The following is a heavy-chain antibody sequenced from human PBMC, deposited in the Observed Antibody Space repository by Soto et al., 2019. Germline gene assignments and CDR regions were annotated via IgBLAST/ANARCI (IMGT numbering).Heavy chain of an antibody. CDR2: ISGSGGST. V-gene: IGHV3-23*01. D-gene: IGHD2-15*01. CDR1: GFTFSSYA. Sequence: EVQLLESGGGLVQPGGSLRLSCSAYGFTFSSYAMSWVRQAPGKGLEWVSAISGSGGSTYYADSVKGWFTISRDNTKNTLYVQMNSMRAEDRAVYYCAKCSGGSCYSAFFDYWGQGTLVTVSS. CDR3: AKCSGGSCYSAFFDY. J-gene: IGHJ4*02.